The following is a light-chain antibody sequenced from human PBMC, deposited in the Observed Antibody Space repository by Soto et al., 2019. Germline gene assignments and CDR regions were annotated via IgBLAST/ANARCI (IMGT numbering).Light chain of an antibody. J-gene: IGKJ3*01. Sequence: EIVLTQSPGTLSLSPGERATLSCRASQSVSSSYLAWYQQKPGQAPRLLIYGASSRATGIPDRFSGSGSGTDFTLTISRLESYDFALYSCQHYGRSFTVVLGTKVDS. CDR1: QSVSSSY. CDR3: QHYGRSFT. V-gene: IGKV3-20*01. CDR2: GAS.